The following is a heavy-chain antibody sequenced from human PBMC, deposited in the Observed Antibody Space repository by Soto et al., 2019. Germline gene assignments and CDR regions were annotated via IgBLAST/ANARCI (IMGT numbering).Heavy chain of an antibody. CDR3: ARDVARTRHDY. Sequence: AASVNVSCKASGYSFTSYGISWVRQAPGQGLEWMGWISAYNGNTNYAQKLQGRVTMTTDTSTSTADMELRSLRSDDTAVYYCARDVARTRHDYRGQRTLVPVSS. CDR2: ISAYNGNT. D-gene: IGHD2-15*01. CDR1: GYSFTSYG. J-gene: IGHJ4*02. V-gene: IGHV1-18*01.